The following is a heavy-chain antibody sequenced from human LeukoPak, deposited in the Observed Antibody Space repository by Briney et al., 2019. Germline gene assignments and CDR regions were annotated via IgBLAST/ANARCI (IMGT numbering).Heavy chain of an antibody. V-gene: IGHV3-66*01. CDR1: GFTVSSNY. Sequence: QSGGSLRLSCAASGFTVSSNYMSWVRQAPGKGLEWVSVIYSGGSTYYADSVKGRFTISRDNSKNTLYLQMNSLRAEDTAVYYCARVSDYGVDYFDYWGQGTLVTVSS. D-gene: IGHD4-17*01. J-gene: IGHJ4*02. CDR3: ARVSDYGVDYFDY. CDR2: IYSGGST.